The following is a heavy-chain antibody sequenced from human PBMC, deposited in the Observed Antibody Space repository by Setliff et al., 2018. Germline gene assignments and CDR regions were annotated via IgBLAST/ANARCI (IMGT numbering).Heavy chain of an antibody. Sequence: ASVKVSCKASGYTFTSYDINWVRQATGQGLEWMGWMNPNSGNTGYAQKFQGRVTITRKTSISTAYMELSSLRSEDTAVYYCARVKVIVGATPRTYYMDVCGKGTTVTVSS. D-gene: IGHD1-26*01. CDR1: GYTFTSYD. CDR3: ARVKVIVGATPRTYYMDV. V-gene: IGHV1-8*03. J-gene: IGHJ6*03. CDR2: MNPNSGNT.